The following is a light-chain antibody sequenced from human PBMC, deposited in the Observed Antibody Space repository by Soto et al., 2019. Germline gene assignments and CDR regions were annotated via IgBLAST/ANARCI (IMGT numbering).Light chain of an antibody. CDR1: QSISSY. J-gene: IGKJ4*01. Sequence: DIHMTQSPSSLSASVGDRVTITCRASQSISSYLNWYQQKPGKAPKLLIYAASSLQSGVPSRFSGSGSGTDFTLTISSLQPDDFATYYCQQYNSYSPLTFGGGTKVDIK. V-gene: IGKV1-5*01. CDR2: AAS. CDR3: QQYNSYSPLT.